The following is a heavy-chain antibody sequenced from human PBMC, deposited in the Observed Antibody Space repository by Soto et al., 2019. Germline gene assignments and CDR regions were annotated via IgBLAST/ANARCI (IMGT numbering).Heavy chain of an antibody. D-gene: IGHD4-4*01. J-gene: IGHJ6*02. CDR2: ISGSGGIT. Sequence: EVQLLESGGGLVQPGGYLRLSCAANGFTFLSYAMSWVRQAPGKVLEWVSAISGSGGITYYEDSVKGRFTISRDNSKNTRYLQMNSLRAEDTAVYYCAKLYSNYYYYYGMDVCGQGTTVTVSS. CDR1: GFTFLSYA. V-gene: IGHV3-23*01. CDR3: AKLYSNYYYYYGMDV.